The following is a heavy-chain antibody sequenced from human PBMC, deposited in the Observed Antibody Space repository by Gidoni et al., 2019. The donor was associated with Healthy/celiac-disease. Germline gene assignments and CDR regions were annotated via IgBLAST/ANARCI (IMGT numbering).Heavy chain of an antibody. CDR1: GYTFTSYY. D-gene: IGHD3-22*01. CDR3: ARSNSSSMRDNWFDP. Sequence: QVQLVQSGAEVKKPGASVKVSCKASGYTFTSYYMHWVRQAPGQGLEWMGIINPSGGSTSYAQKFQGRVTMTRDTSTSTVYMELSSLRSEDTAVYYCARSNSSSMRDNWFDPWGQGTLVTVSS. V-gene: IGHV1-46*01. J-gene: IGHJ5*02. CDR2: INPSGGST.